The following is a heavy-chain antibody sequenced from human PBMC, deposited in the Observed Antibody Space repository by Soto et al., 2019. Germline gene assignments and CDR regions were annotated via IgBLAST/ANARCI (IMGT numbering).Heavy chain of an antibody. D-gene: IGHD3-3*01. V-gene: IGHV4-39*01. CDR2: IYYSGST. Sequence: SETLSLTCTVSGGSISSSSYYWSWIRQPPGKGLEWIGSIYYSGSTYYNPSLKSRVTISVDTSKNQFSLKLSSVTAADTAVYYCARLPFITIFGVVWAYFDYWGQGTLVTVSS. CDR3: ARLPFITIFGVVWAYFDY. J-gene: IGHJ4*02. CDR1: GGSISSSSYY.